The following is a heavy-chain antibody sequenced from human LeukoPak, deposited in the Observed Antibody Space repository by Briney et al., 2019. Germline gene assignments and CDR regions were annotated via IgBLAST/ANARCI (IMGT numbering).Heavy chain of an antibody. CDR2: ISTTSDYI. V-gene: IGHV3-21*01. Sequence: GSLRLSCAASGFTFSSYNMNWVRQAPGKGLEWVSSISTTSDYIYYADSVKGRFTISRDNAKKSLYLQMNSLRAEDTAVYYCVVVFDYWGQGTLVTVSS. D-gene: IGHD3-22*01. J-gene: IGHJ4*02. CDR3: VVVFDY. CDR1: GFTFSSYN.